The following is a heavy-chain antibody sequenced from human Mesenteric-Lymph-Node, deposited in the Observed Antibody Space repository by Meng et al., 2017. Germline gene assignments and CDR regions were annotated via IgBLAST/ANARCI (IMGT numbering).Heavy chain of an antibody. CDR2: INGGGGST. J-gene: IGHJ4*02. CDR1: GFTFSSYA. Sequence: GGSLRLSCVASGFTFSSYAMYWVRQAPEKGLEWVSAINGGGGSTFYPDSVKGRFTISRDNSKNTLYLQMSSLRAEDTAVYYCAKGDSGTYYDWGQGTLVTVSS. CDR3: AKGDSGTYYD. V-gene: IGHV3-23*01. D-gene: IGHD1-26*01.